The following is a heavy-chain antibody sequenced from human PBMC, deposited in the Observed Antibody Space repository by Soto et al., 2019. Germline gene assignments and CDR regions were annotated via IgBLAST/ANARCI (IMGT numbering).Heavy chain of an antibody. V-gene: IGHV1-69*01. CDR3: ATDRDHSYPY. Sequence: QVQLVQSGTEVKKPASSVKVACKASEGTLKTYAITWVRQAPGHGLEWMGGITPFIGTTTYAQKFQGIRSITTYESTTTAYMELSSLKFDDTAVYYCATDRDHSYPYWGHGTLVTVSS. CDR2: ITPFIGTT. D-gene: IGHD3-10*01. J-gene: IGHJ4*01. CDR1: EGTLKTYA.